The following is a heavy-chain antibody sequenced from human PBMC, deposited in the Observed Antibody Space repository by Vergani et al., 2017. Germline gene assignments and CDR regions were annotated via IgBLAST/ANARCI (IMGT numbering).Heavy chain of an antibody. CDR2: IYSTGST. J-gene: IGHJ6*02. Sequence: QVQLEESGPGLVKPSETLSLTCTVSGGSFNTYYWRWIRQSPGKGLEWIGYIYSTGSTNYNPSLNSRVTMSVDTSKNQFSLNLRAVTAADTAVYFCARVMYRDEASTGYRLEGMDIWGQGTTVTISS. CDR1: GGSFNTYY. V-gene: IGHV4-59*13. CDR3: ARVMYRDEASTGYRLEGMDI. D-gene: IGHD3-9*01.